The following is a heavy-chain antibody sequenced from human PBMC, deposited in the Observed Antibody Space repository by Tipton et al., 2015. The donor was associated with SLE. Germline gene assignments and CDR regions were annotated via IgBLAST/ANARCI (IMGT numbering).Heavy chain of an antibody. Sequence: SLRLSCAASGFTFSSYAMHWVRQAPGKGLEWVAVISYDGSNKYYADSVKGRFTISRDNSKNTLYLQMNSLRAEDTAVYYCARGPLGELVGMDVWGQGTTVTVSS. D-gene: IGHD3-16*01. CDR3: ARGPLGELVGMDV. V-gene: IGHV3-30-3*01. CDR2: ISYDGSNK. CDR1: GFTFSSYA. J-gene: IGHJ6*02.